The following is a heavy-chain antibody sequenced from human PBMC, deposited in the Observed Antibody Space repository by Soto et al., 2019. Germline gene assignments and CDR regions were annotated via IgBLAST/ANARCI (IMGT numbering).Heavy chain of an antibody. J-gene: IGHJ4*02. Sequence: GGSLRLSCAASGFTFSSYAMSWVRQAPGKGLEWVSTISGSGGSTYYADSVKGRFTISRDNSKNTLYLQMNTLRAEDTAVYYCARTIVVVTAILGYFDYWGQGTLVTVSS. D-gene: IGHD2-21*02. CDR2: ISGSGGST. V-gene: IGHV3-23*01. CDR1: GFTFSSYA. CDR3: ARTIVVVTAILGYFDY.